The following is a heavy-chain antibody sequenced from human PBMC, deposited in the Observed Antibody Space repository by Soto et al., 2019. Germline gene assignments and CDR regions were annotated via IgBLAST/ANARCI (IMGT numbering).Heavy chain of an antibody. CDR3: ASSYGSGYRAFDY. J-gene: IGHJ4*02. CDR1: GDTFNFYS. D-gene: IGHD3-10*01. CDR2: VNPIVSMS. V-gene: IGHV1-69*02. Sequence: QVQLVQSGAEVKRPGSSVKVSCKASGDTFNFYSINWVRQAPGLGLEWMGRVNPIVSMSNYAQKFQGRVKMTADNAPSTGYLELSSLRCEDTAIYYCASSYGSGYRAFDYWGQGALVTVSS.